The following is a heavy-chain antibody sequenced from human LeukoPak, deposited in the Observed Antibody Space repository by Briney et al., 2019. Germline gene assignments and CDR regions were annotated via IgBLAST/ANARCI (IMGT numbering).Heavy chain of an antibody. J-gene: IGHJ4*02. D-gene: IGHD3-10*01. Sequence: PGGSLRPSCAASGFTFSSYAMSWVRQAPGKGLEWVSAISGSGGSTYYADSVKGRFTISRDNSKNTLYLQMNSLRAEDTAVYYCAHHPFYGSGSYYSYYFDYWGQGTLVTVSS. V-gene: IGHV3-23*01. CDR2: ISGSGGST. CDR3: AHHPFYGSGSYYSYYFDY. CDR1: GFTFSSYA.